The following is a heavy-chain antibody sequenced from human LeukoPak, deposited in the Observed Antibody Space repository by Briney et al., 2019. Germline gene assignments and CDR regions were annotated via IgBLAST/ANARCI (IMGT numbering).Heavy chain of an antibody. CDR1: GGSITTYN. CDR2: IYYSGST. V-gene: IGHV4-59*01. CDR3: ARGSGSYYGPAFDI. Sequence: SETLSLICTVSGGSITTYNWIWIRQTPGKGLEWIGYIYYSGSTNYNPSLKSRVTISVDTSKNQFSLKLSSVTAADTAVYYCARGSGSYYGPAFDIWGQGTMVTVSS. D-gene: IGHD1-26*01. J-gene: IGHJ3*02.